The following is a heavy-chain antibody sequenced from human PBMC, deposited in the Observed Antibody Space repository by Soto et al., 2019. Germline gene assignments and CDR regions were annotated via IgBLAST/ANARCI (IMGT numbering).Heavy chain of an antibody. CDR3: ARGGGRITIFGVGYYGMDV. Sequence: PSETLSLTCTVSGGSISSYYWSWIRQPPGKGLEWIGYIYYSGSTNYNPSLKSRVTISVDTSKNQFSLKLSSVTAADTAVYYCARGGGRITIFGVGYYGMDVWGQGTTVTVSS. CDR1: GGSISSYY. V-gene: IGHV4-59*01. D-gene: IGHD3-3*01. CDR2: IYYSGST. J-gene: IGHJ6*02.